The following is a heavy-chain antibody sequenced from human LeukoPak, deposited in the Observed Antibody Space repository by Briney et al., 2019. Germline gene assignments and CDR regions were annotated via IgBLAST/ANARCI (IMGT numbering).Heavy chain of an antibody. J-gene: IGHJ4*02. V-gene: IGHV4-30-4*01. D-gene: IGHD3-3*01. CDR2: IYYSGST. CDR1: GGSISSYY. CDR3: ARGYDFWSGYSY. Sequence: SETLSLTCTVSGGSISSYYWSWIRQPPGKGLEWIGYIYYSGSTYYNPSLKSRVTISVDTSKNQFSLKLSSVTAADTAVYYCARGYDFWSGYSYWGQGTLVTVSS.